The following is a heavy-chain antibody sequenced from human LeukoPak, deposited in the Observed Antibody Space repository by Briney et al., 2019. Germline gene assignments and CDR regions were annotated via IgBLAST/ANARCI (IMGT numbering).Heavy chain of an antibody. CDR3: ARARYDILTGSKRNFDH. J-gene: IGHJ4*02. D-gene: IGHD3-9*01. Sequence: GGSLRLSCAASGFTVSSNYMSWVRQAPGKGLEWVSVIYSGGSTYYADSVKGRFTISRDNSKNTLYLQMNSLRAEDTAVYYCARARYDILTGSKRNFDHWGQGTLVIVSS. CDR1: GFTVSSNY. V-gene: IGHV3-53*01. CDR2: IYSGGST.